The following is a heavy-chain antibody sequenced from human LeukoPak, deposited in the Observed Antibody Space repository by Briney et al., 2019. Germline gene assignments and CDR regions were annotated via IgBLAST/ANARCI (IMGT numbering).Heavy chain of an antibody. Sequence: SETLSLTCTVSGGSITSYYWNWIRQPPGKGLEWIGYIYYSGSTNYNPSLKSRVTISVDTSKNQFSLKLSSVTAADTAVYYCARAAGYSYGPDYWGQGTLVTVSS. CDR2: IYYSGST. CDR3: ARAAGYSYGPDY. V-gene: IGHV4-59*01. CDR1: GGSITSYY. D-gene: IGHD5-18*01. J-gene: IGHJ4*02.